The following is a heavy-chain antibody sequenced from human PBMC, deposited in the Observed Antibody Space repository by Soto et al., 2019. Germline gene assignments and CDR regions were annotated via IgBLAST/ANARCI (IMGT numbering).Heavy chain of an antibody. CDR2: IFHSGDT. CDR3: AYSTGWYRHDV. CDR1: SDSISNSRW. D-gene: IGHD6-19*01. Sequence: QVQLQESGPGLVKPSGTLSLTCAVSSDSISNSRWWTWVRQPPGKGLEWIGDIFHSGDTNYNPSRKSRVFISVDKSQNQFSLKVSSVTAADTAVYYCAYSTGWYRHDVWGQGTLVTVSS. J-gene: IGHJ3*01. V-gene: IGHV4-4*02.